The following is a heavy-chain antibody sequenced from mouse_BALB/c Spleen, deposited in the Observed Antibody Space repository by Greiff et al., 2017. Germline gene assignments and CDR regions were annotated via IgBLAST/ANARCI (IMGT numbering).Heavy chain of an antibody. D-gene: IGHD1-2*01. CDR2: IWAGGST. V-gene: IGHV2-9*02. Sequence: QVQLQESGPGLVAPSQSLSITCTVSGFSLTSYGVHWVRQPPGKGLEWLGVIWAGGSTNYNSALMSRLSISKDNSKSQVFLKMNSLQTDDTAMYYCARGPFIKTFYAMDYWGQGTSVTVSS. J-gene: IGHJ4*01. CDR3: ARGPFIKTFYAMDY. CDR1: GFSLTSYG.